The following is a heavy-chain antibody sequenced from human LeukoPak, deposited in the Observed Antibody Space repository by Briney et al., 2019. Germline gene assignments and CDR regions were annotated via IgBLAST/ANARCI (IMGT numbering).Heavy chain of an antibody. CDR3: ARDMSFSTSDWYGELDN. CDR1: GFTFSSYS. Sequence: PGGSLRLSCAASGFTFSSYSINWVRQAPGKGLEWVANIKQDGSEIYYVDSVKGRFTISRDNAKKLLYLQMNSLRAEDTALYYCARDMSFSTSDWYGELDNWGQGTLVTVSS. CDR2: IKQDGSEI. J-gene: IGHJ4*02. V-gene: IGHV3-7*05. D-gene: IGHD6-19*01.